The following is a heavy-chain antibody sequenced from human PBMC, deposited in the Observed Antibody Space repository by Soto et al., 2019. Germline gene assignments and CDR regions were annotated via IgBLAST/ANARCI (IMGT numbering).Heavy chain of an antibody. CDR1: GGTFSTYA. V-gene: IGHV1-69*12. Sequence: QVQLVQSGAEVKKPESSVKVSCKAPGGTFSTYAISWVRQAPGQGLEWLGGIIPMCGTANYAQRFQDRVTITAHEYTSTVYMELSLLGSEDTAVYFCASRIQRCLRRLNNGSSGRGEGTLVDVSS. CDR3: ASRIQRCLRRLNNGSSG. J-gene: IGHJ4*02. CDR2: IIPMCGTA. D-gene: IGHD4-17*01.